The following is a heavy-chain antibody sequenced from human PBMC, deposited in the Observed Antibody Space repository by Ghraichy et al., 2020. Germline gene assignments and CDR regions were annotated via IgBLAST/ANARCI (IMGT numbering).Heavy chain of an antibody. J-gene: IGHJ4*02. V-gene: IGHV3-74*01. CDR3: ARGEFGLGD. Sequence: GESLRLSCAASGFTVTDYWMYWVRQVPGKGLLWVSHISPAGNIINYERSLTGRFTISRDIANNTVFLQMNSLRADDTAIYYCARGEFGLGDWGQGTLVTVSS. D-gene: IGHD3/OR15-3a*01. CDR2: ISPAGNII. CDR1: GFTVTDYW.